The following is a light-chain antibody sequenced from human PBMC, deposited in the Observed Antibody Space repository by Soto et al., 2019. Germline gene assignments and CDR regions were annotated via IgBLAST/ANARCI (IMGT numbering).Light chain of an antibody. CDR3: QEYNYWPRT. CDR2: GAS. CDR1: ESVNSY. V-gene: IGKV3-15*01. Sequence: EIVMTQSPATLSVSPGERATLSCRASESVNSYLAWYQQKPGQAPRLLIYGASTRATDIPARFSGSGSGTEFTLTISRLQSEDFAVYYCQEYNYWPRTFGQGTMLEI. J-gene: IGKJ1*01.